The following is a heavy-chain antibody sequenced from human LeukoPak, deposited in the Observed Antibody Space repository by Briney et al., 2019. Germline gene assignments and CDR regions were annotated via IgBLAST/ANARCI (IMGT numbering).Heavy chain of an antibody. D-gene: IGHD6-13*01. CDR2: LNPSGGST. V-gene: IGHV1-46*01. J-gene: IGHJ3*02. Sequence: ASVKVSCKASGYTFTSYYMHWMRQAPGQGLEWMGILNPSGGSTSYAQKFQGRVTMTRDTSTSTVYMELSSLRSEDTAVYYCATDSKNKGYSSRVMGAFDIWGQGTMVTVSS. CDR1: GYTFTSYY. CDR3: ATDSKNKGYSSRVMGAFDI.